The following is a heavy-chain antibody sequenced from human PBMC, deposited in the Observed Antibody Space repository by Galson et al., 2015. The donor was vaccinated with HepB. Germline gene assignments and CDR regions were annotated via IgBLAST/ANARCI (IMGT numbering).Heavy chain of an antibody. Sequence: SLRLSCAASGFTFSNYGMHWVRQAPGKGLEWVSIIWYDGSKKYYADSVKGRFTISRDNSKNTLYLQMNSLRAEDTAVYYCARDDDSSGYNLDYWGQGTLVTVSS. CDR2: IWYDGSKK. CDR3: ARDDDSSGYNLDY. J-gene: IGHJ4*02. CDR1: GFTFSNYG. D-gene: IGHD3-22*01. V-gene: IGHV3-33*01.